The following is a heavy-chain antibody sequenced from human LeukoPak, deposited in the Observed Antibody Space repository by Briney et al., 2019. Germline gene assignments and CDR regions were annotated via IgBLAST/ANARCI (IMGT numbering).Heavy chain of an antibody. CDR2: IIPIFGTA. D-gene: IGHD1-14*01. CDR1: GGTFSSYA. CDR3: AKSQGIAYRYFDY. Sequence: SVKVSCKASGGTFSSYAISWVRQAPGQGLEWMGGIIPIFGTANYAQKFQGRVTITADEPTSTAYMELSSLRSEDTAVYYCAKSQGIAYRYFDYWGQGTLVTVSS. V-gene: IGHV1-69*13. J-gene: IGHJ4*02.